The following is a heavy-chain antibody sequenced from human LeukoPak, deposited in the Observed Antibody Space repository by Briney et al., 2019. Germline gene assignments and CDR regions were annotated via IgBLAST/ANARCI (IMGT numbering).Heavy chain of an antibody. CDR3: ARAGGTMIVVAPFNY. CDR2: IYYSGST. J-gene: IGHJ4*02. D-gene: IGHD3-22*01. CDR1: GGSISSTSYY. V-gene: IGHV4-39*07. Sequence: PSETLSLTCTVSGGSISSTSYYWGWIRQPPGKGLEWIGSIYYSGSTYYNPSLKSRVTISVDTSKNQFSLKLSSVTAADTAVYYCARAGGTMIVVAPFNYWGQGTLVTVSS.